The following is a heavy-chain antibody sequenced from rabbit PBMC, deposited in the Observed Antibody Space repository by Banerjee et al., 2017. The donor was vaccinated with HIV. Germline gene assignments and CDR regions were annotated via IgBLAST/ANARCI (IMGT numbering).Heavy chain of an antibody. D-gene: IGHD1-1*01. V-gene: IGHV1S40*01. CDR3: VRAGSSGDYVYYFNL. J-gene: IGHJ4*01. Sequence: SWAKGRFTISSTSSTTVTLQMTSLTAADTATYFCVRAGSSGDYVYYFNLWGPGTLVTVS.